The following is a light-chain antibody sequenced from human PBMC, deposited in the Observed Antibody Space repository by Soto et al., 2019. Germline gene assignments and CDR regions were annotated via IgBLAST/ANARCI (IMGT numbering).Light chain of an antibody. CDR2: LNSDGSH. V-gene: IGLV4-69*01. CDR1: SEHSRYA. CDR3: QTWGTDIVV. J-gene: IGLJ2*01. Sequence: QSVLTQSPSASASLGASVKFTCTLSSEHSRYAIAWHQQQPEKGPRYLMKLNSDGSHRKGDGIPDRFSGSSSGAERYLTITSLQSDDEADYYCQTWGTDIVVFGGGTQLTVL.